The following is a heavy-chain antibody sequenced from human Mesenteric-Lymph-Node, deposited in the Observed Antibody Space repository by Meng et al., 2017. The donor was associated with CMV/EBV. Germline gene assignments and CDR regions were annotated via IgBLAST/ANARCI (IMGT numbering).Heavy chain of an antibody. CDR2: INPNSGGT. J-gene: IGHJ4*02. V-gene: IGHV1-2*02. CDR3: ARDGWELLPFDY. CDR1: GYTFTIYA. D-gene: IGHD1-26*01. Sequence: ASVKVSCKASGYTFTIYAISWVRQAPGQGLEWMGWINPNSGGTNYAQKFQGRVTMTRDTSISTAYMELSRLRSDDTAVYYCARDGWELLPFDYWGQGTLVTVSS.